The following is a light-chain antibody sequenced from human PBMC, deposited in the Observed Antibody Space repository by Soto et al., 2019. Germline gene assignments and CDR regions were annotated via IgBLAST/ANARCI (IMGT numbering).Light chain of an antibody. Sequence: EIGLTQSPATLSLSPGERATLSCRASQSVSSYLAWYQQKPGQAPRLLIYDASNTAHGIPAWFSGSGSGTDFTLTIISREPEDVSVYYCQQRSNWPALTFGGGTKVEIK. J-gene: IGKJ4*01. CDR2: DAS. V-gene: IGKV3-11*01. CDR3: QQRSNWPALT. CDR1: QSVSSY.